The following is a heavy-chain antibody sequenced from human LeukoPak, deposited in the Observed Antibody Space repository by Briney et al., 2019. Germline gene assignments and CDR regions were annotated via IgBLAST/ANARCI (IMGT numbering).Heavy chain of an antibody. CDR3: AHRDTTMVRVDY. J-gene: IGHJ4*02. CDR1: GFTFRNAS. CDR2: IKSKTDGGTT. V-gene: IGHV3-15*01. Sequence: NSGGSLRLSCAAFGFTFRNASMSWVRQAPGKGLEWVGRIKSKTDGGTTDYAAPVKGRFTLSRDDSKNTLYLQMNSLTTEDTAVYFCAHRDTTMVRVDYWGQGTLVTVSS. D-gene: IGHD5-18*01.